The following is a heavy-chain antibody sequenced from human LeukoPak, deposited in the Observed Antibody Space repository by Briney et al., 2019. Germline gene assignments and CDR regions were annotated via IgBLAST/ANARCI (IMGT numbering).Heavy chain of an antibody. CDR2: IYYSGST. CDR3: ARTMEGYCSGGSCYQYSYYMDV. Sequence: SETLSLTCTVSGGSISSYYWSWIRQPPGKGLEWIGYIYYSGSTNYNPSLKSRVTISVDTSKNQFALKLTSVTAADTAVYYCARTMEGYCSGGSCYQYSYYMDVWGKGTTVTVSS. CDR1: GGSISSYY. D-gene: IGHD2-15*01. J-gene: IGHJ6*03. V-gene: IGHV4-59*01.